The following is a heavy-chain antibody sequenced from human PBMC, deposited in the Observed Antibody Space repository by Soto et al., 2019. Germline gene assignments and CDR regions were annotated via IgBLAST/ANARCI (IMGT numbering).Heavy chain of an antibody. Sequence: TLSLTCTVSGGSISSGDYYWSWIRQPPGKGLEWIGYIYYSGSTYYNPSLKSRVTISVDTSKNQFSLKLSSVTAADTAVYYCARYIVVVPAASDFGFDPWGQGTLVTVSS. J-gene: IGHJ5*02. D-gene: IGHD2-2*01. CDR3: ARYIVVVPAASDFGFDP. CDR1: GGSISSGDYY. CDR2: IYYSGST. V-gene: IGHV4-30-4*01.